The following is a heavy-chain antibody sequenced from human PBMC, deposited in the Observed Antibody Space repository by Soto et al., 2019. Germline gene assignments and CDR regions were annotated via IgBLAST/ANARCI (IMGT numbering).Heavy chain of an antibody. J-gene: IGHJ4*02. V-gene: IGHV3-33*01. CDR2: IWYDGSNK. CDR3: ARGSSIAARNFDY. CDR1: GFTFSSYG. Sequence: GGSLRLSCAASGFTFSSYGMHWVRQAPGKGLEWVAVIWYDGSNKYYADSVKGRFTISRDNSKNTLYLQMNSLRAEDTAVYYCARGSSIAARNFDYWGQGTLVTVYS. D-gene: IGHD6-6*01.